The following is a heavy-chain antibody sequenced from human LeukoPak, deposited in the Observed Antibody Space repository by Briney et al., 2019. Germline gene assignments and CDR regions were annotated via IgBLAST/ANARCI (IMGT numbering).Heavy chain of an antibody. Sequence: PGGSLRLSCAASGFTFSSYWMHWVRQAPGKGLVWVSRINCDGSSTSYADSVKGRFTIPRDNAKKTLYLQMSSLRVEDTAVYYCASGEFDYYDSIIFGGQGTLVTVSS. J-gene: IGHJ4*02. D-gene: IGHD3-22*01. CDR3: ASGEFDYYDSIIF. CDR2: INCDGSST. V-gene: IGHV3-74*01. CDR1: GFTFSSYW.